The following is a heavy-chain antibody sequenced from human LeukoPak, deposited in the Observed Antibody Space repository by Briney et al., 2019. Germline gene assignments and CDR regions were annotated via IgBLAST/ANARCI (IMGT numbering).Heavy chain of an antibody. CDR2: IYYSGST. Sequence: SETLSLTCTVSGGSISSSTYYWGWIRQPPGKGLEWIGRIYYSGSTHYNPSLKSRVTISGDTSKNHFSLKLSSVTAADTAVYYCAREREWIQLPAMRSYYYMDVWGKGTTVTVSS. D-gene: IGHD5-18*01. V-gene: IGHV4-39*07. CDR1: GGSISSSTYY. CDR3: AREREWIQLPAMRSYYYMDV. J-gene: IGHJ6*03.